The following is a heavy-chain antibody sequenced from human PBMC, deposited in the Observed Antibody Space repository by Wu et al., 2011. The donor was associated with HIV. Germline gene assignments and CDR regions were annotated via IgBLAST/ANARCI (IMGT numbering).Heavy chain of an antibody. CDR2: IIPMFDTK. CDR1: GGTFTSYA. CDR3: ARDGDGDYMYTYFDS. D-gene: IGHD4-17*01. V-gene: IGHV1-69*14. Sequence: QVQLVQSGAEVKKPGSSVKVSCKASGGTFTSYAVSWVRLTPGQGLEWMGRIIPMFDTKTYAQTFQGRVTFTADKSTGTVYMDLSRLTSEDTATYFCARDGDGDYMYTYFDSWGQGTLVTVSS. J-gene: IGHJ4*02.